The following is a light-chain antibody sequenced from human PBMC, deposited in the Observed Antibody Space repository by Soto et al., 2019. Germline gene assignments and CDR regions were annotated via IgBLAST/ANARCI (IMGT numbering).Light chain of an antibody. Sequence: QSVLTQSSSASASLGSSVKLTCTLNSGLGSYIIAWHQQQPGTAPRFLMKLEGSGTYSKGSGVPDRFSGSSSGADRYLSISNLQSDDEADYYCETWDSRVFGGGTKLTVL. J-gene: IGLJ2*01. CDR2: LEGSGTY. CDR1: SGLGSYI. V-gene: IGLV4-60*03. CDR3: ETWDSRV.